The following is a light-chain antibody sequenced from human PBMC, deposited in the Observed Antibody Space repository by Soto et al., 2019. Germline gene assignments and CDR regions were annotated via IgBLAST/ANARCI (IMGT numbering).Light chain of an antibody. V-gene: IGKV1-5*03. CDR1: QSISSW. J-gene: IGKJ1*01. CDR2: AAS. CDR3: QQYSRLWS. Sequence: DIQMTQSPSSVSASVGDRVTITCRASQSISSWLAWYQQKAGKAPKLLIYAASSLQSGVPPRFSGDGSETDFTLTISSLQRDDFGTYYCQQYSRLWSFGQGTKVDI.